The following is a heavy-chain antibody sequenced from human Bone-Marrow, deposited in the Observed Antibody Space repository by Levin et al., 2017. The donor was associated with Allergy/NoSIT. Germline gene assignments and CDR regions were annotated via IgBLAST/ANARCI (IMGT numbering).Heavy chain of an antibody. CDR2: IYSGGST. Sequence: GGSLRLSCALSGFSVTTNYMTWVRQAPGKGLEWVSVIYSGGSTYYAVSVQGRFTISRDDSKNMLYLQMNSLKVEDTALYFCARAPPDWNFYYGLDVWGHGTTVTVSS. V-gene: IGHV3-53*01. J-gene: IGHJ6*02. D-gene: IGHD1-1*01. CDR3: ARAPPDWNFYYGLDV. CDR1: GFSVTTNY.